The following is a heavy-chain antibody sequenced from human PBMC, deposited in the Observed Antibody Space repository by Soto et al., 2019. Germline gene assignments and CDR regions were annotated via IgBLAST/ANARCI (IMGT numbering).Heavy chain of an antibody. CDR3: ASPKIAFYNWFDP. J-gene: IGHJ5*02. V-gene: IGHV4-39*01. Sequence: SXTLSLAFTVSGGSMSSSSYYWCWIRQPPGKGLELIGSIYYSGSTYYNPSLKSRVTISVDTSKNQFSLKLSSVTAADTAVYYCASPKIAFYNWFDPWGQGTLVTVSS. CDR1: GGSMSSSSYY. CDR2: IYYSGST. D-gene: IGHD3-3*02.